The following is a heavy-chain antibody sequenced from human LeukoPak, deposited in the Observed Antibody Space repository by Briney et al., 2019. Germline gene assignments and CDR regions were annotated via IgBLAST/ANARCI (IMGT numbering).Heavy chain of an antibody. CDR3: ARSYDSSGYYLYYFDY. CDR1: GYTFSDYY. J-gene: IGHJ4*02. CDR2: INPNSGGT. D-gene: IGHD3-22*01. Sequence: ASVKVSCKASGYTFSDYYMHWVRQAPGQGLEWMGRINPNSGGTNYAQKFQGRVTMTRDTSISTAYMELSRLRSDDTAVYYCARSYDSSGYYLYYFDYWGQGTLVTVSS. V-gene: IGHV1-2*06.